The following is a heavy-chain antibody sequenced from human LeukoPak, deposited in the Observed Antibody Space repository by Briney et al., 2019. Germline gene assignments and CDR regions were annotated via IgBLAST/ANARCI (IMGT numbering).Heavy chain of an antibody. V-gene: IGHV1-2*02. D-gene: IGHD3-9*01. Sequence: ASVKISCKVSGYTFTGYYMHWVRQAPGQGLEWMGWINPNSGGTNYAQKFQGRVTMTRDTSISTAYMELSRLRSDDTAVYYCARADILTGYLYFDYWGQGTLVTVSS. CDR2: INPNSGGT. CDR1: GYTFTGYY. CDR3: ARADILTGYLYFDY. J-gene: IGHJ4*02.